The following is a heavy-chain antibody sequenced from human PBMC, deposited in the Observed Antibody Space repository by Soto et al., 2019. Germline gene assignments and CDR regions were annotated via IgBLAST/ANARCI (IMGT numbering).Heavy chain of an antibody. CDR2: IYYSGST. D-gene: IGHD5-12*01. Sequence: HSETLSLTCTVSGGSISSYYWSWIRQPPGKGLEWIGYIYYSGSTNYNPSLKSRVTISVDTSKNQFSLKLSSVTAADTAVYYCARDSGYSGYDYYGMDVWGQGTTVTVS. CDR1: GGSISSYY. J-gene: IGHJ6*02. V-gene: IGHV4-59*01. CDR3: ARDSGYSGYDYYGMDV.